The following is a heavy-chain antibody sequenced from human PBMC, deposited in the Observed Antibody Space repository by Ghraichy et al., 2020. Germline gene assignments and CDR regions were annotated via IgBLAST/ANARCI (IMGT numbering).Heavy chain of an antibody. CDR1: GFTFSSYW. CDR2: IKQDGSEK. Sequence: GGSLRLSCAASGFTFSSYWMSWVRQAPGKGLEWVANIKQDGSEKYYVDSVKGRFTISRDNAKNSLYLQMNSLRAEDTAVYYCAREITMIVVAPDAFDIWGQGTMVTVSS. V-gene: IGHV3-7*03. CDR3: AREITMIVVAPDAFDI. D-gene: IGHD3-22*01. J-gene: IGHJ3*02.